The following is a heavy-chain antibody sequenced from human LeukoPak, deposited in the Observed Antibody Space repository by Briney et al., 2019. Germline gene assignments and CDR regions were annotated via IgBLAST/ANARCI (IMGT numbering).Heavy chain of an antibody. CDR2: ISYDGSNK. D-gene: IGHD5-24*01. CDR1: GFTFSSYG. Sequence: GGSLRLSCAASGFTFSSYGMHWVRQAPGKGLEWVAVISYDGSNKYYADSVKGRFTISRDNSKNTLYLQMNSLRAEDTAVYYCAKSRLHIHRRGMDVWGQGTTVTVSS. V-gene: IGHV3-30*18. J-gene: IGHJ6*02. CDR3: AKSRLHIHRRGMDV.